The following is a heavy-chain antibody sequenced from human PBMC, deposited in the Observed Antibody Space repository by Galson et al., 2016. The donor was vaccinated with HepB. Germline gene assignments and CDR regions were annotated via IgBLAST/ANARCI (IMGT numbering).Heavy chain of an antibody. Sequence: SLRLSCAASGFLFSDYGMHWVRQAPGKGLEWVAVIAYDGTNDHYADSVRGRFTISRDNSQNTLYLQMTSQRREDTAVYYCAKPRYYYGSGNYGMDGWGQGTTVTVAS. J-gene: IGHJ6*02. CDR3: AKPRYYYGSGNYGMDG. CDR1: GFLFSDYG. D-gene: IGHD3-10*01. V-gene: IGHV3-30*18. CDR2: IAYDGTND.